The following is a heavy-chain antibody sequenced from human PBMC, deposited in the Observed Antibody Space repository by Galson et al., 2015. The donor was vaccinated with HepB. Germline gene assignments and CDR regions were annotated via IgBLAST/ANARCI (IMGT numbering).Heavy chain of an antibody. Sequence: SLRLSCAASGFTFSRYGMHWVRQAPGKGLEWVAVISYDGSNKYYADSVKGRFTISRDNSKNTLYLQMNSLRAEDTAVYYCAKDFGLLYYDSSGHDAFDIWGQGTMVTVSS. CDR2: ISYDGSNK. CDR3: AKDFGLLYYDSSGHDAFDI. J-gene: IGHJ3*02. V-gene: IGHV3-30*18. CDR1: GFTFSRYG. D-gene: IGHD3-22*01.